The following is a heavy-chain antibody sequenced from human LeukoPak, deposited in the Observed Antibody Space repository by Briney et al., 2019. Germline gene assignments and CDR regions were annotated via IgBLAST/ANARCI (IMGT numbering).Heavy chain of an antibody. CDR2: IYYSGST. Sequence: PSETLSLTCTVSGGSISSYYWSWIRQPPGKGLEWIGYIYYSGSTNYNPSLKSRVTISVDTSKNQFSLKLGSVTAADTAVYYCARAYAAGSGSYPIDYWGQGTLVTVSS. J-gene: IGHJ4*02. CDR1: GGSISSYY. CDR3: ARAYAAGSGSYPIDY. V-gene: IGHV4-59*01. D-gene: IGHD3-10*01.